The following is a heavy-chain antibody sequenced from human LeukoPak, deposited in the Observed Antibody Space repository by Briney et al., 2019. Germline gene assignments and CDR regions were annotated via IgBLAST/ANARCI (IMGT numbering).Heavy chain of an antibody. V-gene: IGHV4-34*01. CDR3: ASSGWYPNFDY. CDR1: GGSFSGYY. J-gene: IGHJ4*02. CDR2: INHSGST. Sequence: SETLSLTCAVYGGSFSGYYWSWIRQPPGKGLEWIGEINHSGSTNYNPSLKSRVTISVDTSKNQFSLKLSSVTAADTAVYYCASSGWYPNFDYWGRGTLVTVSS. D-gene: IGHD6-19*01.